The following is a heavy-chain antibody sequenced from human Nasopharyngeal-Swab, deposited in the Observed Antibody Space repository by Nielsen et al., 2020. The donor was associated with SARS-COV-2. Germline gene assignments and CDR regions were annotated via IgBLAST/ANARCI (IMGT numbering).Heavy chain of an antibody. V-gene: IGHV4-39*01. D-gene: IGHD3-9*01. CDR3: AISYYDILTGYTDAFDI. Sequence: PGKGLEWIGSIYYSGSTYYNPSLKSRVTISVDTSKNQFSLKLSSVTAADTAVYYCAISYYDILTGYTDAFDIWGQGTMATVSS. CDR2: IYYSGST. J-gene: IGHJ3*02.